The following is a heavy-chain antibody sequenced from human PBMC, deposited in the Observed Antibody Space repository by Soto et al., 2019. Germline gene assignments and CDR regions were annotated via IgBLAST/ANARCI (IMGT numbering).Heavy chain of an antibody. CDR3: ARDDYGGNSQIDY. D-gene: IGHD4-17*01. Sequence: QVQLAESGGGVVQPGRSLRLSCAASGFTFSSYAMHWVRQAPGKGLEWVAVISYDGSNKYYADSVKGRFTISRDNSKNTLYLQMNSLRAEDTAVYYCARDDYGGNSQIDYWGQGTLVTVSS. CDR2: ISYDGSNK. CDR1: GFTFSSYA. V-gene: IGHV3-30-3*01. J-gene: IGHJ4*02.